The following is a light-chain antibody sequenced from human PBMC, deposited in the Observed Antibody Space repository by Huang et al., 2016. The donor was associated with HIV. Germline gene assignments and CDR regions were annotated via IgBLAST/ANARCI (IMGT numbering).Light chain of an antibody. CDR2: DAA. V-gene: IGKV3-11*01. J-gene: IGKJ3*01. Sequence: EIVLTQSPATLSLSPGERATLSCRDSQSVGSFLAWYQQKPGQAPRLRIYDAAYRATGIPARFSGSGSGTDFTLTISSLEPEDFAVYYCQQRTYSFTFGPGTKVD. CDR1: QSVGSF. CDR3: QQRTYSFT.